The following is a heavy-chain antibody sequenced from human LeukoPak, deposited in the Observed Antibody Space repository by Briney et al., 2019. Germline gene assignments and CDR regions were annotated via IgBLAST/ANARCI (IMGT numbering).Heavy chain of an antibody. CDR1: GFTFSSYS. Sequence: PGGSLRLSCAASGFTFSSYSMNWVRQAPGKGLEWVSSISSSSSYIYYADSVKGRFTISRDNAKNSLYLQMNSLRAEDTAVYYCARDRKGSSYYYYMDVWGKRTTVTVSS. D-gene: IGHD6-13*01. CDR2: ISSSSSYI. V-gene: IGHV3-21*01. CDR3: ARDRKGSSYYYYMDV. J-gene: IGHJ6*03.